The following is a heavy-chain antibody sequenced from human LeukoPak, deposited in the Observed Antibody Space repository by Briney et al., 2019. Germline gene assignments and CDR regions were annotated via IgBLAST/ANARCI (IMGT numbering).Heavy chain of an antibody. CDR2: INPNSGGT. Sequence: ASVKVSCKASGYTFTGYYMHWVRQAPGQGLEWMGWINPNSGGTNYAQKFQGRVTMTRDTSISTAYMELSRLGSDDTAVYYCATGYSRWYYFDYWGQGTLVTVSS. D-gene: IGHD6-13*01. CDR1: GYTFTGYY. CDR3: ATGYSRWYYFDY. J-gene: IGHJ4*02. V-gene: IGHV1-2*02.